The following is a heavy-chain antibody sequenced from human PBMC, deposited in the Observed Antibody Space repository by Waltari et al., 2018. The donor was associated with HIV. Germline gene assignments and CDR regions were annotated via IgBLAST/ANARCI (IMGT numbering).Heavy chain of an antibody. V-gene: IGHV1-8*01. Sequence: QVQLVQSGAEVKKPGASVKVSCKASGYTFTSYDINWVRQATGQGLEWMGWMNPNSGNTGYAQKFQGRGTMTRNTSISTAYMELSSLRSEDTAVYYCARGGYGSSTSCYNPDAFDIWGQGTMVTVSS. CDR3: ARGGYGSSTSCYNPDAFDI. D-gene: IGHD2-2*02. CDR2: MNPNSGNT. J-gene: IGHJ3*02. CDR1: GYTFTSYD.